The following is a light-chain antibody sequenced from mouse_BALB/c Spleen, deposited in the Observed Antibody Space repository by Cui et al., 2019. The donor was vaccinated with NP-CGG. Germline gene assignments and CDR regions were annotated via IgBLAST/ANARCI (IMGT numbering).Light chain of an antibody. Sequence: QAVVTHESALTTSPGETVTLTCRSSTGAVTTRNYANWVQEKPDHLFTGLIGSTNNRAPGVPARFSGSLIGDKAALTITGAQTEDEAIYFCALWFSNHWVFGGGTKLTVL. J-gene: IGLJ1*01. CDR3: ALWFSNHWV. CDR1: TGAVTTRNY. CDR2: STN. V-gene: IGLV1*01.